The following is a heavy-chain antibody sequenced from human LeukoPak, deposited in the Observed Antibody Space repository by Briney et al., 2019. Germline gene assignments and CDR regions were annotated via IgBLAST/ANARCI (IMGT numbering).Heavy chain of an antibody. CDR3: ARAYGRCDY. D-gene: IGHD2-21*01. V-gene: IGHV3-7*01. Sequence: GGSLRLSCVASEFTFSSYWMRWVRQAPGRGLEWVANIKQDGREIYYVDSVKGRFTISRDNAKKSLYLQMNSLRAEDTAVYYCARAYGRCDYWGQGTRVTVSS. J-gene: IGHJ4*02. CDR1: EFTFSSYW. CDR2: IKQDGREI.